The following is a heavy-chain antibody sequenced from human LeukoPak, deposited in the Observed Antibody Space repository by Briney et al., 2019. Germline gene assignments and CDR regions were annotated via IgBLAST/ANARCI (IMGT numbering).Heavy chain of an antibody. J-gene: IGHJ5*02. Sequence: SETLSLTCAVYGGSFSDYYWSWIRQPPGKGLEWIGYIYHSGSTYYNPSLKSRVTISVDRSKNQFSLKLSSVTAADTAVYYCARDGRSGGTRAFDPWGQGTLVTVSS. CDR1: GGSFSDYY. CDR3: ARDGRSGGTRAFDP. CDR2: IYHSGST. V-gene: IGHV4-34*01. D-gene: IGHD2-15*01.